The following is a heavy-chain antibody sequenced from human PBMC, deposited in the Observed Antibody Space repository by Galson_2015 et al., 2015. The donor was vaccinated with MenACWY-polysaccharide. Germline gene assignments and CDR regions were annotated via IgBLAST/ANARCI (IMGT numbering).Heavy chain of an antibody. Sequence: SLRLSCSASGFTFSNYAMSWVRQAPGKGLEWVSTIGGSGSNTHYADSVKGWFTISRDNSKNTLSLQMNSLRAEDTAVYYCARVRYSTVKYQFDYCGQGTLVAVSS. D-gene: IGHD2-2*01. CDR2: IGGSGSNT. J-gene: IGHJ4*02. CDR3: ARVRYSTVKYQFDY. V-gene: IGHV3-23*01. CDR1: GFTFSNYA.